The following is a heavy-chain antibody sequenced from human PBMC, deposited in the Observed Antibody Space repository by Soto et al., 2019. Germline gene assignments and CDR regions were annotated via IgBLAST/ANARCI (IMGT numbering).Heavy chain of an antibody. V-gene: IGHV3-13*01. CDR3: ARDSGAYGSGSFDY. D-gene: IGHD3-10*01. CDR1: GFTFSSYD. Sequence: EVQLVESGGGLVQPGGSLRLSCAASGFTFSSYDMHWVRQATGKGLEWVSAIGTAGDTYYPGSVKGRFTISTENAKNSLYLQMNSLRAGDTAVYYCARDSGAYGSGSFDYWGQGTLVTVSS. J-gene: IGHJ4*02. CDR2: IGTAGDT.